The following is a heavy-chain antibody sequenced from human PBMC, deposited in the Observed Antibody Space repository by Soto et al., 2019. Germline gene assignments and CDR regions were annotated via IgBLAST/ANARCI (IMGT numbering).Heavy chain of an antibody. J-gene: IGHJ6*03. V-gene: IGHV4-59*01. Sequence: QVQLQESGPGLVKPSETLSLTCTVSGGSISDYYWSWIRQPPGKGLEWIGYISYSGVTNYNPSLKSRVTISVDTSKNQFSLKLSSVTAVDTALYYCARDQITRGSAGYYYYMDVWGNGTTVTVSS. CDR2: ISYSGVT. CDR3: ARDQITRGSAGYYYYMDV. CDR1: GGSISDYY. D-gene: IGHD5-12*01.